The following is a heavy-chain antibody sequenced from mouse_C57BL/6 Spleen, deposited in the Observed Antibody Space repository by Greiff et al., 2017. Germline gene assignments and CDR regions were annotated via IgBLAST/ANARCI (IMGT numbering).Heavy chain of an antibody. CDR3: AGRMGLRPFAY. J-gene: IGHJ3*01. V-gene: IGHV1-19*01. CDR1: GYTFTDYC. CDR2: INPYNGGT. Sequence: VQLQQSGPVLVKPGASVKMSCKASGYTFTDYCMHWVKQSHGQSLEWIGVINPYNGGTSYNQKFKGKATLTVDKSSSTAYMELNSLTSEDSAVYYCAGRMGLRPFAYWGQGTLVTVAA. D-gene: IGHD2-4*01.